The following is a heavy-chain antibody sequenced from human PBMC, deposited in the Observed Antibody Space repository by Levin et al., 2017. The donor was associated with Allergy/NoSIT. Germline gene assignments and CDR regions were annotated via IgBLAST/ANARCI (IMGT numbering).Heavy chain of an antibody. J-gene: IGHJ4*02. CDR1: GGSISSYY. D-gene: IGHD5-18*01. V-gene: IGHV4-59*08. CDR3: ARHVRGYSYGSDFDY. Sequence: SCTVSGGSISSYYWSWIRQPPGKGLEWIGYIYYSGSTNYNPSLKSRVTISVDTSKNQFSLKLSSVTAADTAVDYCARHVRGYSYGSDFDYWGQGTLVTVSS. CDR2: IYYSGST.